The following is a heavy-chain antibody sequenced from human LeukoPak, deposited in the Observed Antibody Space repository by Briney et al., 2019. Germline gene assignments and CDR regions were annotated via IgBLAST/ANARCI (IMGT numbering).Heavy chain of an antibody. CDR3: AKVGFTVAYFDY. J-gene: IGHJ4*02. CDR2: IWYDGSNK. D-gene: IGHD4-23*01. V-gene: IGHV3-33*06. CDR1: GFTFSNYG. Sequence: GGSLRLSCAASGFTFSNYGMHWVRQAPGKGLEWVAVIWYDGSNKYYVDSVKGRFTISRDNSKNTLYLQMNSLRAEDTAVYYCAKVGFTVAYFDYWGQGTLVTVSS.